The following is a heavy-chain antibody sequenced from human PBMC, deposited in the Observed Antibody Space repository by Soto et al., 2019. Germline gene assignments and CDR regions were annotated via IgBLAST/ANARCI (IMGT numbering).Heavy chain of an antibody. J-gene: IGHJ4*02. D-gene: IGHD3-22*01. CDR3: AKDWYYYDSSGYYISPDY. CDR2: ISGSGGST. CDR1: GFTFSSYA. Sequence: GGSLRLSCAASGFTFSSYAMSWFRQAPGKGLEWVSAISGSGGSTYYADSVKGRFTISRDNSKNTLYLQMNSLRAEDTAVYYCAKDWYYYDSSGYYISPDYWGQGTLVTVSS. V-gene: IGHV3-23*01.